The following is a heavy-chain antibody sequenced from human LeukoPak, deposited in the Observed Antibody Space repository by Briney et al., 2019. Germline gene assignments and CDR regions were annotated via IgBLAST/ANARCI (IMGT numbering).Heavy chain of an antibody. J-gene: IGHJ5*02. V-gene: IGHV4-59*01. CDR3: ARAGCWSSGDFDP. D-gene: IGHD3-10*01. CDR2: IYYSGST. CDR1: GGSISSYY. Sequence: SETLSLTCTVSGGSISSYYWSWIRQPPGKGLEWIGYIYYSGSTNYNPSLKSRVTISVDTSKNQFSLKLSSVTAADTAVYYCARAGCWSSGDFDPWGQGTLVTVSS.